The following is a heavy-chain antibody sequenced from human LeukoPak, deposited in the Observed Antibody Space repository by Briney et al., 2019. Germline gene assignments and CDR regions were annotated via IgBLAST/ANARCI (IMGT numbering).Heavy chain of an antibody. J-gene: IGHJ4*02. D-gene: IGHD3-3*01. V-gene: IGHV1-18*01. CDR3: ARDIGITIFGVVQPFDY. CDR2: TSAYNGNT. CDR1: GYTFTSYG. Sequence: ASVKVSCKASGYTFTSYGISWVRQAPGQGLEWMGWTSAYNGNTNYAQKLQGRVTMTTDTSTSTAYMELRSLRSDDTAVYYCARDIGITIFGVVQPFDYWGQGTLVTVSS.